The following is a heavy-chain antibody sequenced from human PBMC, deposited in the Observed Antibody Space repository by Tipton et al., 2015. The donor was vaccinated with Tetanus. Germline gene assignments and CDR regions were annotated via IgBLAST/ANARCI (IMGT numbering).Heavy chain of an antibody. CDR3: ARVLPVNRAG. CDR1: GASIRGSGFF. J-gene: IGHJ4*02. Sequence: LRLSCTVSGASIRGSGFFWNWVRQHPETGLEWIGYIYYSGDTYINPSFKSRVTMSVDTSKNQLSLHVSSVTVADTAVYYCARVLPVNRAGWGQGTLVTVSS. D-gene: IGHD4-17*01. CDR2: IYYSGDT. V-gene: IGHV4-31*02.